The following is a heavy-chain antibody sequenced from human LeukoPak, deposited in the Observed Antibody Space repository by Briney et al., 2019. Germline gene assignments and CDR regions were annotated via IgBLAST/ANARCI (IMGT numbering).Heavy chain of an antibody. V-gene: IGHV3-30-3*01. CDR1: GFTFSSYA. J-gene: IGHJ6*02. CDR2: ISYDGSNK. CDR3: AKDSSYYGMDV. Sequence: QPGRSLRLSCAASGFTFSSYAMHWVRQAPGKGLEWVAVISYDGSNKYYADSVKGRFTISRDNSKNTLYLQMNSLRAEDTAVYYCAKDSSYYGMDVWGQGTTVTVSS.